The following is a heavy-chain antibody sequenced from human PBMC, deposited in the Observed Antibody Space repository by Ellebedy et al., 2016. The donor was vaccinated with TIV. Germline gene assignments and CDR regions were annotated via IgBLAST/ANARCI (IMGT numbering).Heavy chain of an antibody. D-gene: IGHD3-9*01. CDR1: GGSISSNY. V-gene: IGHV4-59*01. Sequence: SETLSLTCAVSGGSISSNYWSWIRQPPGKGLEWIGYIYYSGSTNYNPSLKSRVTISVDTSKNQFSLKLSSVTAADTAVYFCARAGAYYDILTGYRTLFDYWGQGTLVTVSS. J-gene: IGHJ4*02. CDR3: ARAGAYYDILTGYRTLFDY. CDR2: IYYSGST.